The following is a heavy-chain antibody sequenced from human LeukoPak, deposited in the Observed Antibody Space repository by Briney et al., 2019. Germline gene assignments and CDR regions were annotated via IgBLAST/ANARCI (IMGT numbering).Heavy chain of an antibody. CDR3: ASSRGVRGVRFDY. J-gene: IGHJ4*02. D-gene: IGHD3-10*01. CDR2: IYYSGST. CDR1: GGSISSYY. V-gene: IGHV4-59*01. Sequence: SETLSLTCTVSGGSISSYYWSWIRQPPGKGLEWIGYIYYSGSTNHNPSLKSRVTISVDTSKNQFSLKLSSVTAADTAVYYCASSRGVRGVRFDYWGQGTLVTVSS.